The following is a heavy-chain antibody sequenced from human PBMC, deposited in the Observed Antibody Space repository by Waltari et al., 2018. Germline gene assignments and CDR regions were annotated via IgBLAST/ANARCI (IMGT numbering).Heavy chain of an antibody. J-gene: IGHJ4*02. Sequence: QVQLVQSGAEVKKPGASVKVSCKASGYTFTSYDINWVRQATGQGLEWMGWMNPNSVNTGYAQKFQGRVTITRNTSISTAYMELSSLRSEDTAVYYCARSPYSASGIAVAGTEYWGQGTLVTVSS. CDR1: GYTFTSYD. CDR3: ARSPYSASGIAVAGTEY. D-gene: IGHD6-19*01. V-gene: IGHV1-8*03. CDR2: MNPNSVNT.